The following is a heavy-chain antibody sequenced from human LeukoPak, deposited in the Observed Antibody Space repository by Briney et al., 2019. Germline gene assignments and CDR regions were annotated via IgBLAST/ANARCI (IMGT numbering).Heavy chain of an antibody. CDR3: ARGFRNYYDSSGYSDY. D-gene: IGHD3-22*01. Sequence: GGPLNTPRQCFGYSFTSFSIGWVPAIPGKGLGWIWVILSGESDTRYSTSFQGQVTISADKSINTAYLQWSSLKASDTAMYYCARGFRNYYDSSGYSDYWGQGTLVTVSS. J-gene: IGHJ4*02. CDR2: ILSGESDT. V-gene: IGHV5-51*01. CDR1: GYSFTSFS.